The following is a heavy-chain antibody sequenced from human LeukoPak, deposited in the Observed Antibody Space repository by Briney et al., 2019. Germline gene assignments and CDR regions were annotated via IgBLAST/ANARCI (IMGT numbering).Heavy chain of an antibody. CDR2: INPNSDGT. J-gene: IGHJ5*02. D-gene: IGHD1-20*01. CDR3: ARFPPLTGSNWFDP. CDR1: GYTFTGYY. V-gene: IGHV1-2*02. Sequence: ASVKVSCKASGYTFTGYYMHWVRQAPGQGLEWMGWINPNSDGTNYAQKFQGRVTMTRDTSISTAYMELSRLRSDDTAVYYCARFPPLTGSNWFDPWGQGTLVTVSS.